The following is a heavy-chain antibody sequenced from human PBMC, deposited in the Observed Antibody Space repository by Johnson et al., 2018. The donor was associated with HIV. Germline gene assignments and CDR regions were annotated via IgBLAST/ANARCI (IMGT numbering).Heavy chain of an antibody. CDR2: TWYDGSTQ. J-gene: IGHJ3*02. V-gene: IGHV3-33*06. Sequence: QVQLLESGGGLVQPGGSLRLSCAASGFTFSSYAMSWVRQAPGKGLEWVAVTWYDGSTQYYADSVKGRFTISRDNSKNTLYLQMNSLRAEDTAVYYCAKARANWGSRDAFDIWGQGTVVTVSS. CDR1: GFTFSSYA. D-gene: IGHD7-27*01. CDR3: AKARANWGSRDAFDI.